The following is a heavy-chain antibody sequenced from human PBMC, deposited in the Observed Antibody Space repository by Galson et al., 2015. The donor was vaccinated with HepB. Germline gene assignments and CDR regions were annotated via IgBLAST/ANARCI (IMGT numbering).Heavy chain of an antibody. J-gene: IGHJ3*02. CDR1: GYSFTSYW. D-gene: IGHD5-24*01. CDR2: IDPSDSYT. Sequence: QSGAEVKKPGESLRISCKGSGYSFTSYWISWVRQMPGKGLEWMGRIDPSDSYTNYSPSFQGHVTISADKSISTAYLQWSSLKASDTAMYYCARREIVEMATISYAFDIWGQGTMVTVSS. CDR3: ARREIVEMATISYAFDI. V-gene: IGHV5-10-1*01.